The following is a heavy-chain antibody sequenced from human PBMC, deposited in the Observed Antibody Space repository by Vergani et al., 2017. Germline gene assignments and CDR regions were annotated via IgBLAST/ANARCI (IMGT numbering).Heavy chain of an antibody. Sequence: QVQLQESGPGLVKPSQTLSLTCTVSGGSISSGDYYWSWIRQPPGKGLEWIGYIYYSGSTYYNPSLKSRVTISVDTSKNQFSLKLSSVTAADTAVYYCARGGVVRGGSYYYDYYGMDVWGQGTTVTVSS. J-gene: IGHJ6*02. D-gene: IGHD3-10*01. V-gene: IGHV4-30-4*08. CDR2: IYYSGST. CDR1: GGSISSGDYY. CDR3: ARGGVVRGGSYYYDYYGMDV.